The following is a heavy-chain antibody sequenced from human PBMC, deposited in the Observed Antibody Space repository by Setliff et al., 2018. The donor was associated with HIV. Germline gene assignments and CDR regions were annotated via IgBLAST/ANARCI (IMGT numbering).Heavy chain of an antibody. J-gene: IGHJ4*02. CDR2: ISPDNGDT. CDR3: ARAPGSMIVVAHFDY. D-gene: IGHD3-22*01. V-gene: IGHV1-18*01. Sequence: ASVKVSCKASGFTFTNYGFSWVRQAPGQGLEWMGWISPDNGDTKIPQRFRGRVTMTRDTSMNTAYLEFSGLRSDDTAVYYCARAPGSMIVVAHFDYWGQGTLVTVSS. CDR1: GFTFTNYG.